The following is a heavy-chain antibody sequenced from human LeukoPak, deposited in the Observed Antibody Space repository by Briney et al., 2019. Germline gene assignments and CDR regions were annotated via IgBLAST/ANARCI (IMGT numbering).Heavy chain of an antibody. CDR1: GFTFSSYA. CDR2: ISGSGGST. V-gene: IGHV3-23*01. Sequence: GGSLRLSCAASGFTFSSYAMSWVRQAPGKGLEWVSAISGSGGSTYYADSVKGRFTISRDNSKNTLYLQVNSLRAEDTAVYYCARITVTTNLPDYWGQGTLVTVSS. D-gene: IGHD4-17*01. CDR3: ARITVTTNLPDY. J-gene: IGHJ4*02.